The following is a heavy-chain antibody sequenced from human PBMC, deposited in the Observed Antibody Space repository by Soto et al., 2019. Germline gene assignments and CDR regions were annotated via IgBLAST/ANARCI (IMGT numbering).Heavy chain of an antibody. D-gene: IGHD3-22*01. Sequence: VGSLRLSCAASGLTFSSYAMSWVRQAPGKGLEWVSAISGSGGSTYYADSMKGRFTISRDNSKNTLYLQMNSLRAEDTAVYYCAKDILEVVVIISPGDAFDIWGQGTMVTFSS. V-gene: IGHV3-23*01. CDR3: AKDILEVVVIISPGDAFDI. CDR1: GLTFSSYA. CDR2: ISGSGGST. J-gene: IGHJ3*02.